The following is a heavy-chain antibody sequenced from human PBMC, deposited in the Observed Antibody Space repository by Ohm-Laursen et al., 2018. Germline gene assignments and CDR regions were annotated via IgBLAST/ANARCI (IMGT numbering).Heavy chain of an antibody. V-gene: IGHV1-46*01. CDR3: ARSYSNFAWFDP. Sequence: SVKVSCKASGYPLTSYYMHWVRQVPGQGLEWMGIINPSGGRTSYAQKFQGRVAMTSDTSTNTVYMEVTNLRSEDTAVYYCARSYSNFAWFDPWGQETLVTVSS. CDR1: GYPLTSYY. CDR2: INPSGGRT. J-gene: IGHJ5*02. D-gene: IGHD4-11*01.